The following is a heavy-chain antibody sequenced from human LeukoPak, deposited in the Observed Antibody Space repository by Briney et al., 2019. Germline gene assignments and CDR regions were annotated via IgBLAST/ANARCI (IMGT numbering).Heavy chain of an antibody. Sequence: GASVKVSRKASGYTITSYGISWVRQAPGQGLEWMGWISAYNGNTNYAQKLQGRVTMTTDTSTSTAYMELRSLRSDDTAVYYCASSVEYSSSSSYYYYGMDVWGQGTTVTVSS. D-gene: IGHD6-6*01. V-gene: IGHV1-18*01. CDR3: ASSVEYSSSSSYYYYGMDV. CDR1: GYTITSYG. J-gene: IGHJ6*02. CDR2: ISAYNGNT.